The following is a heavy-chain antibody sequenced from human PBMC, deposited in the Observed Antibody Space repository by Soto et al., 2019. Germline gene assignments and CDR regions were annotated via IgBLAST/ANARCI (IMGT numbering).Heavy chain of an antibody. D-gene: IGHD1-26*01. Sequence: EVQLVESGGGLVQPGGSLRLSCAASGFTFSDHYLDWVRQAPGKGVEWVCRSRNKGDRYTTEYAASVKGRFTISRDDLNNLLYLQMNSLKTEDTAVYYCARALSGGYPDWGQGTLVTVSS. CDR2: SRNKGDRYTT. CDR1: GFTFSDHY. J-gene: IGHJ4*02. V-gene: IGHV3-72*01. CDR3: ARALSGGYPD.